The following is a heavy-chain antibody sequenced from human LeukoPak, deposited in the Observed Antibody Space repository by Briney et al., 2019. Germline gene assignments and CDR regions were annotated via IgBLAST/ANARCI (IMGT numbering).Heavy chain of an antibody. CDR3: ARDRTGYYDSSGDAFDI. V-gene: IGHV1-18*01. Sequence: GASVKVSCKASGYTFTSYGISWVRQAPGQGLEWMGWISAYNGNTNYAQKLQGRVTMTTDTSTSTAYMELRSLRSDDTAVYYCARDRTGYYDSSGDAFDIWGQGTMVTVSS. J-gene: IGHJ3*02. CDR2: ISAYNGNT. D-gene: IGHD3-22*01. CDR1: GYTFTSYG.